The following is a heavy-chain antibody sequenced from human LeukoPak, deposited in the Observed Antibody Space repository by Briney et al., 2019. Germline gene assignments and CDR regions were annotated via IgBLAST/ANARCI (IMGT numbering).Heavy chain of an antibody. CDR3: ARRWNYGRNYYIDV. J-gene: IGHJ6*03. Sequence: SETLSLTCAVYGGSFSNYYWSWIRQPPGKGLEWIGEINDSGRTNYNPSLMSRVTVSVDTSKNQFSLRSTSVTATDTAVYYCARRWNYGRNYYIDVWGNGATVSVSS. D-gene: IGHD1-7*01. CDR2: INDSGRT. CDR1: GGSFSNYY. V-gene: IGHV4-34*01.